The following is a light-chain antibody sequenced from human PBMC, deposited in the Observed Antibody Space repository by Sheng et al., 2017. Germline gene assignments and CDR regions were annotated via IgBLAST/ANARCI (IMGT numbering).Light chain of an antibody. V-gene: IGKV1-39*01. CDR3: QQSSSSPQT. J-gene: IGKJ2*01. Sequence: DIQMTQSPYSLSASVGDRVTITCRASQSISRYLNWYQQKPGKAPKFLIYDASKLQSGVPSRFAGSGSGXDFTLTISSLQPEDVATYYCQQSSSSPQTFGQGTKAGD. CDR1: QSISRY. CDR2: DAS.